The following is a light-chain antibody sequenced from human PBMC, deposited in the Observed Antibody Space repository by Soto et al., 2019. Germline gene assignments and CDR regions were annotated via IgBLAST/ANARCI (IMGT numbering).Light chain of an antibody. CDR3: CSYAGSSNFV. V-gene: IGLV2-23*02. Sequence: QSALTQPASVSGSPGQSITISCTGTSSNIANDNSVSWYQQYPGKVPRLIIYDVNKWPSGVSHRYSGSKSGNTASLRISGLQAADEADYYCCSYAGSSNFVFGGGTKLTVL. CDR2: DVN. CDR1: SSNIANDNS. J-gene: IGLJ2*01.